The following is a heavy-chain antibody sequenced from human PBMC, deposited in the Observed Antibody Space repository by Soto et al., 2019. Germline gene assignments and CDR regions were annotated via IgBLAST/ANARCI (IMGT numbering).Heavy chain of an antibody. V-gene: IGHV1-18*01. J-gene: IGHJ3*02. CDR2: ISAYNGKR. Sequence: QGQLLQSGDEVKKPGASVRVSCRASGYDFTSYGLSWVRQAPGQVLEWVSWISAYNGKRDTAQKFQGRVTMTLDTSTDTAHMELGDLTSADTAVYYCARGRIVASIHDAFEIWGQGTMVAVSS. CDR3: ARGRIVASIHDAFEI. CDR1: GYDFTSYG. D-gene: IGHD2-21*01.